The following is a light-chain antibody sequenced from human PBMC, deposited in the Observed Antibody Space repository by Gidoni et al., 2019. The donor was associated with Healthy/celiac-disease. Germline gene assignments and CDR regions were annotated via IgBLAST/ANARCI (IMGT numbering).Light chain of an antibody. CDR3: QQYNSYS. Sequence: DIQMTQSPSTLSASVGDSVTITCRASQSISSWLAWYQQKPGKAPKLLIYKASSLESGVPSRFSGSGSGTEFTLTISSLQPDDFATYYCQQYNSYSFGGGTKVEIK. CDR1: QSISSW. J-gene: IGKJ4*01. V-gene: IGKV1-5*03. CDR2: KAS.